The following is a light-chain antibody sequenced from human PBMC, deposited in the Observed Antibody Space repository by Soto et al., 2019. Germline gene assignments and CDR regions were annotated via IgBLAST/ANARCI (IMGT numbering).Light chain of an antibody. CDR2: DAS. J-gene: IGKJ1*01. CDR1: QTVSSSF. CDR3: QQYGYLGT. V-gene: IGKV3-20*01. Sequence: EVVLTQSPGTLSLSPGERATLSCRTSQTVSSSFLAWYQQTPGQAPRLLIYDASIRATDIPDRFTGSGSGTDFTLTISRLEPADFAVYYCQQYGYLGTFGQGTKVDIK.